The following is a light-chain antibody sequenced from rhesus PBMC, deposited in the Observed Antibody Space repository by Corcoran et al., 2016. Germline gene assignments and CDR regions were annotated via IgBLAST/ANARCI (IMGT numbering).Light chain of an antibody. J-gene: IGKJ2*01. CDR1: QTLLYSSNNKNS. CDR3: QQYYSSPYN. V-gene: IGKV4-1*01. CDR2: WAS. Sequence: DIVMTQSPDSLAVSLGERITINCKSSQTLLYSSNNKNSLAWYPQKPGQAPKLPIYWASIRESGVPNRFSGTGSGTDFTLTISGLQAEAVAVYYCQQYYSSPYNFGQGTKVEIK.